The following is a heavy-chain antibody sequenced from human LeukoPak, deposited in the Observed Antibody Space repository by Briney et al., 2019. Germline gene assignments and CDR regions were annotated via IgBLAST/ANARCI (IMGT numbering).Heavy chain of an antibody. CDR3: ARLRLDAFDI. D-gene: IGHD3-16*01. J-gene: IGHJ3*02. CDR2: PNSGN. Sequence: ASVKVSCKASGYTFTSYDINWVRQATGQGLEWMNPNSGNYAQKFQGRVTITRNTSISTAYMELSSLRSEDTAVYYCARLRLDAFDIWGQGTMVTVSS. V-gene: IGHV1-8*03. CDR1: GYTFTSYD.